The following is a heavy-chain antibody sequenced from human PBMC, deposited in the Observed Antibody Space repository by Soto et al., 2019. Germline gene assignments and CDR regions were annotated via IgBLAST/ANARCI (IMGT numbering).Heavy chain of an antibody. Sequence: GASVKVSCKASGYPFSSYGITWVRQAPGQGPEWVGWISVYNGNTNFARELQGRVTLTTDTSASTAYMEVGSLRSDDTAVYYCARGFLSVLPYYYYGLDVWGQGTTVTVPS. CDR1: GYPFSSYG. V-gene: IGHV1-18*01. CDR2: ISVYNGNT. J-gene: IGHJ6*02. CDR3: ARGFLSVLPYYYYGLDV. D-gene: IGHD6-6*01.